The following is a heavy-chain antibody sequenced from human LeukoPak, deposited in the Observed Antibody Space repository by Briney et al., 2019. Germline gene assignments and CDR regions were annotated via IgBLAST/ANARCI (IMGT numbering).Heavy chain of an antibody. J-gene: IGHJ5*02. CDR2: MNPNSGNT. CDR1: GYTFTSYD. D-gene: IGHD2-2*01. Sequence: ASVKVSCKASGYTFTSYDINWVRQATGQGLEWMGWMNPNSGNTGYAQMFQGRVTMTRNTSISTAYMELSSLRSEDTAVYYCARVEGYCSSTSCYGNWFDPWGQGTLVTVSS. CDR3: ARVEGYCSSTSCYGNWFDP. V-gene: IGHV1-8*01.